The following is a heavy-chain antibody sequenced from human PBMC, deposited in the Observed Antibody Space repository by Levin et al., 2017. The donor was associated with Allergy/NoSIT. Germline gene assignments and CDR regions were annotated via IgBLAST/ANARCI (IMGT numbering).Heavy chain of an antibody. CDR2: ISYDGSNK. V-gene: IGHV3-30*18. CDR1: GFTFSSYG. CDR3: AKDQVVPAAIHHYYYGMDV. J-gene: IGHJ6*02. D-gene: IGHD2-2*02. Sequence: SGESLKISCAASGFTFSSYGMHWVRQAPGKGLEWVAVISYDGSNKYYADSVKGRFTISRDNSKNTLYLQMNSLRAEDTAVYYCAKDQVVPAAIHHYYYGMDVWGQGTTVTVSS.